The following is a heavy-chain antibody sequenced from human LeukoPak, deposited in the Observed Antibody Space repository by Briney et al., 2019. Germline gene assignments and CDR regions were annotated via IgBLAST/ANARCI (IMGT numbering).Heavy chain of an antibody. Sequence: GGSLRLSCLASGFSFSSRWMSWVRQAPGKGLEWVAHISEDGRRRDYVDSLRGRFTISRDNAKDSLFLELNSLRDEDTAVYYCARDWGWAFDPWGQGTLVTVFS. V-gene: IGHV3-7*01. CDR3: ARDWGWAFDP. D-gene: IGHD3-16*01. J-gene: IGHJ5*02. CDR1: GFSFSSRW. CDR2: ISEDGRRR.